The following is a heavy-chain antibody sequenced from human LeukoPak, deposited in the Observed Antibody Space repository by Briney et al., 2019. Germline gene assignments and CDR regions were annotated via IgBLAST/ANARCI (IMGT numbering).Heavy chain of an antibody. CDR2: IKEDGSEK. D-gene: IGHD2-21*02. V-gene: IGHV3-7*03. CDR1: GFAFSSFA. CDR3: AKDRGVTPIPFDY. Sequence: GSLRLSCAASGFAFSSFAMSWVRQAPGKGLEWVADIKEDGSEKYYVDSVKGRFTASRDNAKNSLYLQMNSLRAEDTAVYYCAKDRGVTPIPFDYWGQGTLVTVSS. J-gene: IGHJ4*02.